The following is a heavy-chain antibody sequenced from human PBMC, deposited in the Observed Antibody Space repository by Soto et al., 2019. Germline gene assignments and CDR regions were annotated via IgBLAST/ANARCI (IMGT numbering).Heavy chain of an antibody. CDR2: INPSGGST. V-gene: IGHV1-46*03. CDR3: ARGRYCSSTSCYVLGDY. D-gene: IGHD2-2*01. CDR1: GYTFTSYY. J-gene: IGHJ4*02. Sequence: QVQLVQSGAEVKKPGASVKVSCKASGYTFTSYYMHWVRQAPGQGLEWMGIINPSGGSTSYAQKCQGRVTMTRDTSTSTVYMELSSLRSEDTAVYYCARGRYCSSTSCYVLGDYWGQGTLVTVSS.